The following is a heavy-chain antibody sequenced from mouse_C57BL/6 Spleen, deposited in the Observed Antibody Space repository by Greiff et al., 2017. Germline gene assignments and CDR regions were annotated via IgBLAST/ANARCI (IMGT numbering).Heavy chain of an antibody. CDR2: IYPGSGST. CDR1: GYTFTSYW. V-gene: IGHV1-55*01. J-gene: IGHJ3*01. CDR3: AIYYGSSYGWFAY. D-gene: IGHD1-1*01. Sequence: VHLVESGAELVKPGASVKMSCKASGYTFTSYWITWVKQRPGQGLEWIGDIYPGSGSTNYNEKFKSKATLTVDTSSSTAYMQLSSLTSEDSAVYYCAIYYGSSYGWFAYWGQGTLVTVSA.